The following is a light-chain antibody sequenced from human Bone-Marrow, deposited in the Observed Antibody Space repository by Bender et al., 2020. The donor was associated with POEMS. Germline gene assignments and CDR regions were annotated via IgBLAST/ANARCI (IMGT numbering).Light chain of an antibody. Sequence: QSVLTQPPSASGTPGQRVTISCSGGSSNIGAHAVNWYQHLPGTPPKLLIYSIHRRPSEVPDRFSGSRSGTSASLAISGLQSEDEADYYCAVWDDSLNGWVFGGGTKLTVL. CDR2: SIH. J-gene: IGLJ3*02. CDR1: SSNIGAHA. V-gene: IGLV1-44*01. CDR3: AVWDDSLNGWV.